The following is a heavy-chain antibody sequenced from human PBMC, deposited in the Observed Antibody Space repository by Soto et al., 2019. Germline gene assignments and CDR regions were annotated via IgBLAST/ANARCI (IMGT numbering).Heavy chain of an antibody. V-gene: IGHV4-59*01. CDR1: GGSISSYY. CDR3: PTHTAILGVYWHSHNRFEP. J-gene: IGHJ5*02. CDR2: IYYSGST. D-gene: IGHD1-26*01. Sequence: QVQLQESGPGLVKPSETLSLTCTVSGGSISSYYWSWIRQPPGKGLEWIGYIYYSGSTNYNPSLKRRVTISVDPPNKPFSLTLTSVPAADAGGNYSPTHTAILGVYWHSHNRFEPW.